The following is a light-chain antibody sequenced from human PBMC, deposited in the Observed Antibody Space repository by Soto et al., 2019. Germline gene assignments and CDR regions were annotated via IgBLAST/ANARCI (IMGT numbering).Light chain of an antibody. J-gene: IGLJ2*01. V-gene: IGLV2-11*01. CDR1: SGDVGGYNS. CDR2: DVT. CDR3: CSYAGGYSV. Sequence: QSALAQPRSVSGSPGQSVTISCTGTSGDVGGYNSVSRYQHHPGKVPKLMMSDVTNRPSGVPDRFSGSKSGNTAFLTISGLQAEDEADYYCCSYAGGYSVFGGGTKLTVL.